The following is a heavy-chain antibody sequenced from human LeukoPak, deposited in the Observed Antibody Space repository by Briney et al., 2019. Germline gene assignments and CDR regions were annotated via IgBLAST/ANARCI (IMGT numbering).Heavy chain of an antibody. CDR1: GDSISTGDYY. CDR3: ARVPIIRGVPDY. D-gene: IGHD3-10*01. J-gene: IGHJ4*02. V-gene: IGHV4-30-2*01. CDR2: IYHSGST. Sequence: SQTLSLTCTVSGDSISTGDYYWNWIRQPPGKGLEWIGYIYHSGSTYYNPSLKSRVTISVDMSKNQFSLKLSSVTAADTAVYFCARVPIIRGVPDYWVLGTLVNVSS.